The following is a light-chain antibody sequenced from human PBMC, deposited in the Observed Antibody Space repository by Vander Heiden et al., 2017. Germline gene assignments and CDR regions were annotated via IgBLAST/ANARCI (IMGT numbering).Light chain of an antibody. Sequence: QSALTPPASVSGSPGQSITIGAYNYVSWYQQHPGKAPKLLLSDVTNRPSGVSNRFSGSKSGNTASLIISGLQAEDEADYYCSSFSGSSTYVFGTGTTVTVL. CDR2: DVT. V-gene: IGLV2-14*01. J-gene: IGLJ1*01. CDR3: SSFSGSSTYV. CDR1: GAYNY.